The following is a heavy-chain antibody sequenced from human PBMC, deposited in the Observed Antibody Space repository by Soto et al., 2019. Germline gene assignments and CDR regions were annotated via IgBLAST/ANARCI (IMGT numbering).Heavy chain of an antibody. D-gene: IGHD2-8*02. J-gene: IGHJ6*02. CDR3: ARENTGPDSPHYYSGMDV. Sequence: VGSQRLSCTAAGFTISSYGMHWVRQAPGKGLEWVAVIWYDGSNKYYADSVKGRFTISRDNSKNTLYLQMNSLRAEDTAVYYCARENTGPDSPHYYSGMDVWGQGTTVTVSS. CDR1: GFTISSYG. V-gene: IGHV3-33*01. CDR2: IWYDGSNK.